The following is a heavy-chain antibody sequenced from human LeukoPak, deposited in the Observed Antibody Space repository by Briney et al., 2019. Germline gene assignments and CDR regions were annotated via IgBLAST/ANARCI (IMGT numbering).Heavy chain of an antibody. Sequence: QPGGSLRLSCAASGFTFSSYWMSWVRQAPGKGLEWVANIKQDGSEKYYVDSVKGRFTISRDNAKNSLYLQMNSLGAEDTAVYYCARDLADSSGYYGYYYYYMDVWGKGTTVTVSS. CDR3: ARDLADSSGYYGYYYYYMDV. D-gene: IGHD3-22*01. V-gene: IGHV3-7*01. CDR2: IKQDGSEK. J-gene: IGHJ6*03. CDR1: GFTFSSYW.